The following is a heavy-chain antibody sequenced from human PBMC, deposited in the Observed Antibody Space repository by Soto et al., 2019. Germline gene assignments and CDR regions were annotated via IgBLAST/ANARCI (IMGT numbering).Heavy chain of an antibody. J-gene: IGHJ4*02. V-gene: IGHV3-23*01. CDR1: GFSFSGYT. CDR2: INGGGGTT. CDR3: ARGSRSSWNFDY. Sequence: EVQLLESGGHLIQPGESLRLSCAASGFSFSGYTMNWVRQAQGKGLEWISGINGGGGTTYYADSVKGRFTISRDDSKNILYLQMNSPRAEDTAIYYCARGSRSSWNFDYWGQGTLVTVSS. D-gene: IGHD6-13*01.